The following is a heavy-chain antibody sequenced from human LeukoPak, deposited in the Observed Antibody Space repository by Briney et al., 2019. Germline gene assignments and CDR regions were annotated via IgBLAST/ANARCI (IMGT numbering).Heavy chain of an antibody. CDR2: INPNSGGT. Sequence: GASVKVSCKASGYTFTGYYTHWVRQAPAQGLEWMGWINPNSGGTNYAQKFQGRVTMTRDTSISTAYMELSRLRSDDTAVYYCAREDLDYYGSGSYSLPAPYFDYWGQGTLVTVSS. CDR3: AREDLDYYGSGSYSLPAPYFDY. V-gene: IGHV1-2*02. J-gene: IGHJ4*02. D-gene: IGHD3-10*01. CDR1: GYTFTGYY.